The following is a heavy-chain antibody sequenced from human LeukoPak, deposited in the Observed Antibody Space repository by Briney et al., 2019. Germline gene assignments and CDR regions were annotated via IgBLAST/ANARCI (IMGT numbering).Heavy chain of an antibody. J-gene: IGHJ6*03. Sequence: GSLRLSCAASGFTFNNYNMNWVRQAPGKGLEWVSSISSSSSSYIYYADSVKGRFTISRDNARNSLYLQMNSLRAEDTAVYYCARTTEGYCRGRSCYSYYYYMDVWGKGTTVTVSS. V-gene: IGHV3-21*01. CDR2: ISSSSSSYI. CDR1: GFTFNNYN. D-gene: IGHD2-15*01. CDR3: ARTTEGYCRGRSCYSYYYYMDV.